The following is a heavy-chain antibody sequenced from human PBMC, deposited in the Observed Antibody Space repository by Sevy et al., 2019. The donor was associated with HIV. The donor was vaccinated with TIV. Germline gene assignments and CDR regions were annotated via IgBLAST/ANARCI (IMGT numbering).Heavy chain of an antibody. CDR3: ARDIVRSGGNSYVGY. J-gene: IGHJ4*02. D-gene: IGHD2-15*01. V-gene: IGHV1-2*06. Sequence: ASVKVSCKASGYTFTGYYMHWVRQAPGQGLEWMGRINPNSGGTNYAQKFQGRVTTTRDTSISTAYMELGRLGSDDTAVYYCARDIVRSGGNSYVGYWGQGTLVTVSS. CDR1: GYTFTGYY. CDR2: INPNSGGT.